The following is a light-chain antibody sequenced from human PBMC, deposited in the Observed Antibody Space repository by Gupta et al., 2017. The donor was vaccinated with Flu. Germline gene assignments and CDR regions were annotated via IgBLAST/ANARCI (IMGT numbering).Light chain of an antibody. CDR3: SSYTSSTTLV. Sequence: QAALTQPASVSGSPGQSITISCTGVSSDVGGYNFVSWYQHHPGKDPKVIIYGVSSRPSGIANRFSGSKSGNTASLTISGLQAEDEADYYCSSYTSSTTLVFGGGTKLTVL. J-gene: IGLJ2*01. V-gene: IGLV2-14*01. CDR1: SSDVGGYNF. CDR2: GVS.